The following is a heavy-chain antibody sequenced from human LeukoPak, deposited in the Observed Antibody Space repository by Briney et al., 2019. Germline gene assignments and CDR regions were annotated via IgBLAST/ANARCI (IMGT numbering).Heavy chain of an antibody. Sequence: SETLSLTCTVSGASFSSGDQYWNWIRQSPGKGLEWIGSIHPSGTLYNNPSLERRATMSMDTSKNQFSLNLDSVTAADTAVYFCSRGLDSRKLGYWGQGTLVTVSS. V-gene: IGHV4-31*03. J-gene: IGHJ4*02. CDR1: GASFSSGDQY. CDR2: IHPSGTL. D-gene: IGHD3-22*01. CDR3: SRGLDSRKLGY.